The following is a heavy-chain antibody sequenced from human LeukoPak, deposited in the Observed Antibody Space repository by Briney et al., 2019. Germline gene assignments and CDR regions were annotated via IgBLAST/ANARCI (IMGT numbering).Heavy chain of an antibody. V-gene: IGHV4-4*07. CDR2: IYTSGST. J-gene: IGHJ5*02. CDR3: ARDLNRDSSSWYEDNWFDP. Sequence: PSETLSLTCTVSGGSINTYYWSWIRQPAGKGLEWIGRIYTSGSTIYNPSLKSRVTMSVDTSKNQFSLNLSSVTAADTAVYYCARDLNRDSSSWYEDNWFDPWGQGTLVTVSS. D-gene: IGHD6-13*01. CDR1: GGSINTYY.